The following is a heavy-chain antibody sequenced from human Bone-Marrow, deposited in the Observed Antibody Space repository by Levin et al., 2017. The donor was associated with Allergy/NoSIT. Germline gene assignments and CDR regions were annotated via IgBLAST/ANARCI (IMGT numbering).Heavy chain of an antibody. D-gene: IGHD3-16*01. CDR3: ARVLGVHDYWDV. V-gene: IGHV3-11*01. CDR2: ISATGYSI. CDR1: GFTFGHYP. Sequence: PGGSLRLSCAAAGFTFGHYPMTWIRRAPGKGLEFVAHISATGYSIYYADSVKGRFTISRDNAENSVNLQMNSLRADDTAVYYCARVLGVHDYWDVWGPGTTVIVS. J-gene: IGHJ6*02.